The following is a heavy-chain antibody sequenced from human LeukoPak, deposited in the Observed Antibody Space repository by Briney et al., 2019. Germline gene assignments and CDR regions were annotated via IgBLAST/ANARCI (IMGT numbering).Heavy chain of an antibody. CDR2: ITSTGRTI. J-gene: IGHJ3*02. V-gene: IGHV3-48*03. CDR1: GFTFSSYE. CDR3: ARRPRGFDI. Sequence: GGSLRLSCAASGFTFSSYEMNWVRQAPGKGLEWVSYITSTGRTIYYADSVKGRFTISRDNAKNSLYLQMNSLRAEDTAVYYCARRPRGFDIWGQGTMVTVSS.